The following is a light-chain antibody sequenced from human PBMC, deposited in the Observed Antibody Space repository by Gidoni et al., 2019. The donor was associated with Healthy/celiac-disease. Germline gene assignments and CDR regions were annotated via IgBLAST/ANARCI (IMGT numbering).Light chain of an antibody. CDR3: QQYNSYLWT. V-gene: IGKV1-5*01. Sequence: DIQMTPSPSPLSASVGDRVTITCRASQSISSWLAWYQQKPGKAPKLLIYDASSLESGVPSRFSGSGSGTEFTLTISSLQPDDFATYYCQQYNSYLWTFGQGTKVEIK. CDR1: QSISSW. CDR2: DAS. J-gene: IGKJ1*01.